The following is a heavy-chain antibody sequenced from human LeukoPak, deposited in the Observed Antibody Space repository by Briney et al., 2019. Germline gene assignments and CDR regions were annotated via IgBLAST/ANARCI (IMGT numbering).Heavy chain of an antibody. J-gene: IGHJ4*02. Sequence: GGSLRPSCAASGFTVTQNYMTWVRQAPGEGLEWVSVIYSAGRTYYSDSVRGRFTISRDNSNNTLYLQMNSLRAEDTAVYYCARVEDSGSADYWGQGTLVTVSS. V-gene: IGHV3-53*01. D-gene: IGHD3-10*01. CDR2: IYSAGRT. CDR3: ARVEDSGSADY. CDR1: GFTVTQNY.